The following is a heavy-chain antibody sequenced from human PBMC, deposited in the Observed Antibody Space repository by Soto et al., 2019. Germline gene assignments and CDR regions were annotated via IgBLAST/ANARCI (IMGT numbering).Heavy chain of an antibody. J-gene: IGHJ4*02. CDR1: GFTFSSYG. CDR2: IWYDGSNK. CDR3: AREGGEGYNSYFDY. D-gene: IGHD5-12*01. Sequence: GGSLRLSCAASGFTFSSYGMHWVRQAPGKGLEWVAVIWYDGSNKYYADSVKGRFTISRDNSKNTLYLQMNSLRAEDTAVYYCAREGGEGYNSYFDYWGKGTLVTVSS. V-gene: IGHV3-33*01.